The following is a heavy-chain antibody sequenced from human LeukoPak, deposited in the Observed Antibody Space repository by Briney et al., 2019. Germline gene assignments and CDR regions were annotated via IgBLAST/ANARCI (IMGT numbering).Heavy chain of an antibody. Sequence: PGGSLRLSCAASGFTFSSYWMSWVRQAPGKGLEWVANIKQDGSEKYYVDSVKGRFTISRDNAKNSQYLQMNSLRAEDTAVYYCARDLPWYSGSYQAAFDIWGQGTMVTVSS. V-gene: IGHV3-7*01. J-gene: IGHJ3*02. D-gene: IGHD1-26*01. CDR2: IKQDGSEK. CDR1: GFTFSSYW. CDR3: ARDLPWYSGSYQAAFDI.